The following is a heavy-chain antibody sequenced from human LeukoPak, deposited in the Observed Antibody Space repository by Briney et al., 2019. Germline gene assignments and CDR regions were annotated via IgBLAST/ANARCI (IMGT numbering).Heavy chain of an antibody. Sequence: GGSLRLSCAASGFTFSSYGMSWVRQAPGKGLEWVSAISGSGGSTYYADSVKGRFTISRDNSKNTLYLQMISLRAEDTAVYYCAKSPSSYDYVWGSYRPYNWFDPWGQGTLVTVSS. CDR1: GFTFSSYG. D-gene: IGHD3-16*02. J-gene: IGHJ5*02. CDR2: ISGSGGST. CDR3: AKSPSSYDYVWGSYRPYNWFDP. V-gene: IGHV3-23*01.